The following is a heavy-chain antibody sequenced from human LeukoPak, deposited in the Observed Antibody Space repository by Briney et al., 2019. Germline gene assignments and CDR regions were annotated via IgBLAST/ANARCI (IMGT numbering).Heavy chain of an antibody. CDR1: GGTFSSYA. V-gene: IGHV1-69*13. D-gene: IGHD3-22*01. CDR3: HYYDSSGYYERSGWFDP. CDR2: IIPILGTA. Sequence: SVKVSCKASGGTFSSYAISWVRQAPGQGLEWMGGIIPILGTANYAQKFQGRVTITADASTSTAYMELSSLRSGDTAVYYCHYYDSSGYYERSGWFDPWGQGTLVTVSS. J-gene: IGHJ5*02.